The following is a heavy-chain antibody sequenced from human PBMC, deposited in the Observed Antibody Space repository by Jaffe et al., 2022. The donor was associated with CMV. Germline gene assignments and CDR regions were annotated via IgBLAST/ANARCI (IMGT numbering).Heavy chain of an antibody. J-gene: IGHJ6*02. CDR1: GFTFSSYS. Sequence: EVQLVESGGGLVQPGGSLRLSCAASGFTFSSYSMNWVRQAPGKGLEWVSYISSSSSTIYYADSVKGRFTISRDNAKNSLYLQMNSLRDEDTAVYYCARDNPTCSGGSCYPKYYYYGMDVWGQGTTVTVSS. CDR3: ARDNPTCSGGSCYPKYYYYGMDV. CDR2: ISSSSSTI. D-gene: IGHD2-15*01. V-gene: IGHV3-48*02.